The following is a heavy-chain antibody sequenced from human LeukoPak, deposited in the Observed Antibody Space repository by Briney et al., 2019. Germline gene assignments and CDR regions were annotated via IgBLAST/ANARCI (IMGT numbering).Heavy chain of an antibody. CDR3: AKGPLLRYFDWLFPFDY. CDR1: GFTFSSYG. J-gene: IGHJ4*02. CDR2: IWYDGSNK. Sequence: GGSLRLSCAASGFTFSSYGMHWVRQAPGKGLEWVAVIWYDGSNKYYADSVKGRFTISRDNSKNTLYLQMNSLRAEDTAVYYCAKGPLLRYFDWLFPFDYWGQGTLVTVSS. D-gene: IGHD3-9*01. V-gene: IGHV3-33*06.